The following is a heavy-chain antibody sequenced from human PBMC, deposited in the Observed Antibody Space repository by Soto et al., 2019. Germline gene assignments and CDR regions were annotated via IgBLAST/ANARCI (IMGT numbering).Heavy chain of an antibody. CDR1: GYTFTGYY. CDR3: ARTSDPGIAVAGFDY. D-gene: IGHD6-19*01. J-gene: IGHJ4*02. V-gene: IGHV1-2*02. Sequence: ASVKVSCKASGYTFTGYYMHWVRQAPGQGLEWMGWINPNSGGTNYAQKFQGRVTMTRDTSISTAYMELSRLRSDDTAVYYCARTSDPGIAVAGFDYWGQGTLATVSS. CDR2: INPNSGGT.